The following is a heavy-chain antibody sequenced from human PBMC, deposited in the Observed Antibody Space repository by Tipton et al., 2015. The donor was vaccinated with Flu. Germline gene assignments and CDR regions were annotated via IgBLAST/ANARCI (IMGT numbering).Heavy chain of an antibody. Sequence: TLSLTCSVSGGSITNYYWSWIRQPPGKGLEWIGYIYSSGSPTYNPSLKSRLTMSADTSMNQFSLRLNSMTAADTAIYYCARVLAGHFGEGYFFDYWGQGALVTVSS. D-gene: IGHD3-10*01. CDR3: ARVLAGHFGEGYFFDY. CDR2: IYSSGSP. V-gene: IGHV4-59*01. J-gene: IGHJ4*02. CDR1: GGSITNYY.